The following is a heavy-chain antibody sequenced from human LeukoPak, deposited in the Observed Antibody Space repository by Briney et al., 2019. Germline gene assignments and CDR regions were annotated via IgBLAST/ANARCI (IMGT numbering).Heavy chain of an antibody. Sequence: PGGSLRLSCAASGFTFSSYAMSWVRQAPGKGLEWVSAISGSGGSTYYADSVKGRFTISRDNSKNTLYLQMNSLRAEDTAVYYCVNLGKAGTSPGYWGQGTLVTVSS. J-gene: IGHJ4*02. CDR2: ISGSGGST. CDR1: GFTFSSYA. D-gene: IGHD6-19*01. V-gene: IGHV3-23*01. CDR3: VNLGKAGTSPGY.